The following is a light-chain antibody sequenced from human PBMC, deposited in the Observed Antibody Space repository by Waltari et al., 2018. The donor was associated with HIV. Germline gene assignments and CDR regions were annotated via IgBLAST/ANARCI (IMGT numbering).Light chain of an antibody. V-gene: IGKV3-15*01. J-gene: IGKJ2*01. Sequence: EILMTQSPATLSLSPGESAILSCRASQSVTTNLAWYQQKPGQAPRLLIYGASTRATGIPARFSGSGSGTGFTLTISSLQSEDFAIYYCQQYNNWPPEDTFGQGTKLEIK. CDR1: QSVTTN. CDR2: GAS. CDR3: QQYNNWPPEDT.